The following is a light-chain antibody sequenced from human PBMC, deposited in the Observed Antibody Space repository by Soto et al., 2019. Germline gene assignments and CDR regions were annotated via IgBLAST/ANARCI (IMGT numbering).Light chain of an antibody. Sequence: ETMMTQSPDTLSVSLGARATLSCRARQSLRSSLAWYQQKPGQAPRLLIYDASTRATGIPARFSGSGSGTDFTLTISGLQSEDFAVYYCQQYNNWPQTFGQGTKVDI. V-gene: IGKV3-15*01. CDR2: DAS. J-gene: IGKJ1*01. CDR3: QQYNNWPQT. CDR1: QSLRSS.